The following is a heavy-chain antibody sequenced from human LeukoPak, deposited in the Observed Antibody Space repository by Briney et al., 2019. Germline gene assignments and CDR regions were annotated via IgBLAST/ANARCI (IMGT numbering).Heavy chain of an antibody. V-gene: IGHV3-23*01. CDR1: GFTFSSYA. J-gene: IGHJ4*02. Sequence: GGSLRFSCAASGFTFSSYAMSWVRQAPGKRLEWVSAVSGSGGMTYYADSVKGRFTISRDNSRNTLYLQMNSLRAEDTAVYYCATKPPHCSTTTCYIDSWGQGTLVIVSS. CDR3: ATKPPHCSTTTCYIDS. D-gene: IGHD2-2*02. CDR2: VSGSGGMT.